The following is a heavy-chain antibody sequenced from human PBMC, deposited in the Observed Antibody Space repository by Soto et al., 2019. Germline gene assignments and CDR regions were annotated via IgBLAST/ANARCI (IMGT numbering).Heavy chain of an antibody. Sequence: SETLSLTCTVSGGSISSGDYSWSWIRQPPGKGLEWIGYIYHSGSTYYNPSLKSRVTISVDRSKNQFSLKLSSVTAADTAVYYCAREASIAAAGTFLKSNWFDPWGQGTLVTVSS. V-gene: IGHV4-30-2*01. D-gene: IGHD6-13*01. CDR3: AREASIAAAGTFLKSNWFDP. J-gene: IGHJ5*02. CDR2: IYHSGST. CDR1: GGSISSGDYS.